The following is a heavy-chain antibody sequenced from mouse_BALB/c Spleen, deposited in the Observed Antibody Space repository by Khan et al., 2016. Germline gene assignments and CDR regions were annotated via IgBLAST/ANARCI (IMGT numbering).Heavy chain of an antibody. CDR3: ARTYVSRRDY. J-gene: IGHJ2*01. D-gene: IGHD1-1*01. V-gene: IGHV3-2*02. Sequence: EVQLQESGPGLVKPSQSLSLTCTVTGYSITSDYAWNWIRQFPGNKLEWMGYISYSGSTSYNPSLKSRISITRDTSKNQFFLQLNSVTTEDTATYYCARTYVSRRDYWGQGTTLTVSS. CDR2: ISYSGST. CDR1: GYSITSDYA.